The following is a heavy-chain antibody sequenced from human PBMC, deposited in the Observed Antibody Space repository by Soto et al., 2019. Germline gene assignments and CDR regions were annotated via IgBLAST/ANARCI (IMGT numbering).Heavy chain of an antibody. V-gene: IGHV1-69*01. CDR3: ARDHSYALSKHYYYYGMDV. D-gene: IGHD5-18*01. J-gene: IGHJ6*02. Sequence: QVQLVQSGAEVKKPGSSVKVSCKASGGTFSSYAISWVRRAPGQGLEWMGGIIPIFGTANYAQKFQGRVTITADESTSTAYMELSSLRSEHTAVYYCARDHSYALSKHYYYYGMDVWGQGTTVTLSS. CDR2: IIPIFGTA. CDR1: GGTFSSYA.